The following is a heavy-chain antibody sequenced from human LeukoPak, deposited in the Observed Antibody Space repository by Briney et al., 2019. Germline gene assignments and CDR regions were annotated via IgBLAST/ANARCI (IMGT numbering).Heavy chain of an antibody. V-gene: IGHV3-30*04. Sequence: GGSLGLSCAASGFTFSSYAMHWVRQAPGKGLEWVAVISYDGSNKYYADSVKGRFTISRDNSKNTLYLQMNSLRAEDTALYYCAKDFALRITMIVDDAFDIWGQGTMSPSLQ. D-gene: IGHD3-22*01. CDR1: GFTFSSYA. J-gene: IGHJ3*02. CDR2: ISYDGSNK. CDR3: AKDFALRITMIVDDAFDI.